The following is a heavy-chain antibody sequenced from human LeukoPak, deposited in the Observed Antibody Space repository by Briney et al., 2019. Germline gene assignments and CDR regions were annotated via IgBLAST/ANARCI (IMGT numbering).Heavy chain of an antibody. CDR2: INAGNGNT. V-gene: IGHV1-3*01. Sequence: ASVKVSCKDSGYTFTSYAMHWVRQAPGQRLEWMGWINAGNGNTKYSQKFQGRVTITRDTSASTAYMELSSLRSEDTAVYYCARDSPMIVNYFNYWGQGTLVTVSS. D-gene: IGHD3-22*01. CDR1: GYTFTSYA. J-gene: IGHJ4*02. CDR3: ARDSPMIVNYFNY.